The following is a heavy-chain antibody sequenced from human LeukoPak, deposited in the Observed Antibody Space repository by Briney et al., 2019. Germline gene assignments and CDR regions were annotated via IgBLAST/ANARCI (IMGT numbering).Heavy chain of an antibody. V-gene: IGHV4-39*01. J-gene: IGHJ4*02. CDR3: ARLTRITPDY. CDR1: GGSLSSSSYY. Sequence: SETLSHTCTVSGGSLSSSSYYWGWIRQPPGKGLEWIGSIYYSGCTYYNPSLKSRVTISVDTSKNQFSLKLSSVTAADTAVYYCARLTRITPDYWGQGTLVTVSS. D-gene: IGHD4-23*01. CDR2: IYYSGCT.